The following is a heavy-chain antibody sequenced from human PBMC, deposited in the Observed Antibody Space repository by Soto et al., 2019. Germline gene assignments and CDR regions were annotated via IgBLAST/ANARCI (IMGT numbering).Heavy chain of an antibody. J-gene: IGHJ4*02. CDR2: IDYSGST. Sequence: SETLSLTCTVSGGSIRSNYWSWIRQTPGKGLDWIGYIDYSGSTNYNPSLKSRVTISVDTSKNQFSLKLSSVTAADTAVYYCAGLIYYGSGNYYYFDYWGQGTLVTVSS. D-gene: IGHD3-10*01. CDR3: AGLIYYGSGNYYYFDY. V-gene: IGHV4-59*01. CDR1: GGSIRSNY.